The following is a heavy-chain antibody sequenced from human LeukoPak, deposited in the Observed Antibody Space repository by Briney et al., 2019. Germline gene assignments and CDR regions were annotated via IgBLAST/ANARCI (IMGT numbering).Heavy chain of an antibody. CDR1: GGTFSSYA. CDR2: IIPILGIA. CDR3: AKGSIVGATLGFFDY. V-gene: IGHV1-69*04. J-gene: IGHJ4*02. Sequence: GASVKVSCKASGGTFSSYAISWVRQAPGQGLEWMGRIIPILGIANYAQKFQGRVTITADKSTSTAYMELSSLRSEDTAVYYCAKGSIVGATLGFFDYWGQGTLVTVSS. D-gene: IGHD1-26*01.